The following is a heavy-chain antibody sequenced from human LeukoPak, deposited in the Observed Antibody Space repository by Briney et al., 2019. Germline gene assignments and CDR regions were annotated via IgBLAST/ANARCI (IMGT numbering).Heavy chain of an antibody. D-gene: IGHD3-3*01. CDR2: IIPIFGTA. CDR1: GGTFSSYA. CDR3: ARDRDQLYDFWSGYYSLDY. Sequence: ASVKVSCKASGGTFSSYAISWVRQAPGQGLEWMGGIIPIFGTANYAQKFQGRVTITADESTSTAYMELSSLRSEDTAVYYCARDRDQLYDFWSGYYSLDYWGQGTLVTVSS. J-gene: IGHJ4*02. V-gene: IGHV1-69*13.